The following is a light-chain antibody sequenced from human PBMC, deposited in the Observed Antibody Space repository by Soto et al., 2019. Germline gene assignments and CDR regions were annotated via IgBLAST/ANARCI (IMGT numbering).Light chain of an antibody. CDR2: DAS. V-gene: IGKV3-11*01. CDR1: QSVKSL. J-gene: IGKJ4*01. CDR3: QQRSSWPLT. Sequence: EIVLTQSPATLSLSPGERATLSCRAGQSVKSLLGWYQQKPGQAPRLLIYDASNRATGIPARFSGSGSGTDFTLTISSLEPEDFGVYYCQQRSSWPLTFGGGTKVEIK.